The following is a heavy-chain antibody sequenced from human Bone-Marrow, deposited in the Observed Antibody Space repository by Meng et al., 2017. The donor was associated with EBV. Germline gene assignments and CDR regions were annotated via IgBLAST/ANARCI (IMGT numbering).Heavy chain of an antibody. CDR3: ARASGYSSSWNYDWFDP. CDR1: GFTFHSYG. D-gene: IGHD6-13*01. J-gene: IGHJ5*02. Sequence: QVQVWQSGAGVRKPGAAVKVSCKTSGFTFHSYGFIWVRQAPGQGLEWMGWISPDSGNTNSAQKFHGRVTMTTDTSTNTVYMELRNLRSGDTAVYYCARASGYSSSWNYDWFDPWGQGTLVTVSS. CDR2: ISPDSGNT. V-gene: IGHV1-18*01.